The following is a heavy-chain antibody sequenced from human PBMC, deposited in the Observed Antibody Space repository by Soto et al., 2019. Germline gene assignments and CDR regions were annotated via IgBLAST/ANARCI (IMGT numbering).Heavy chain of an antibody. D-gene: IGHD3-10*01. CDR2: IYSGGST. V-gene: IGHV3-66*01. CDR1: GFTVSSNY. Sequence: EVQLVESGGGLVQPGGSLRLSCAASGFTVSSNYMSWVPQAPGKGLEWVSVIYSGGSTYYADSVKGRFTISRDNSKNTLYLQMNSLRAEDTAVYYCARVRLWFGESAAFDIWGQGTMVTVSS. J-gene: IGHJ3*02. CDR3: ARVRLWFGESAAFDI.